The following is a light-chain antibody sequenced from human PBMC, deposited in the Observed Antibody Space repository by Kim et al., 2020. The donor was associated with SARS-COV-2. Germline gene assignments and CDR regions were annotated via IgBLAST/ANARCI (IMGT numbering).Light chain of an antibody. V-gene: IGKV3-15*01. CDR2: HAS. Sequence: EIVMTQSPATLSVSPGERATLSCRASQSISNNLAWYQQKLGQPPRLLIYHASNRATGIPARFSGSGSGTEFTLTISSLQSEDFAVYYCQQYNNWPPWTFGQGTKLEI. J-gene: IGKJ1*01. CDR3: QQYNNWPPWT. CDR1: QSISNN.